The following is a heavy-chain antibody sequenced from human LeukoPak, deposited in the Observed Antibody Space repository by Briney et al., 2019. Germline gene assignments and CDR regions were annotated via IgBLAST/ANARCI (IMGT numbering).Heavy chain of an antibody. Sequence: GGSLRLSCGASGFTFSSYAMSWVRQAPGRGLEWVSVISGSGGNTYYADSVKGRFTLSRDNSKNALYLQMNSLRAEDTAVYYCAKENTKTPIRPGEATVTKGYFDYWGQGTLVTVSS. D-gene: IGHD4-17*01. CDR1: GFTFSSYA. CDR3: AKENTKTPIRPGEATVTKGYFDY. V-gene: IGHV3-23*01. CDR2: ISGSGGNT. J-gene: IGHJ4*02.